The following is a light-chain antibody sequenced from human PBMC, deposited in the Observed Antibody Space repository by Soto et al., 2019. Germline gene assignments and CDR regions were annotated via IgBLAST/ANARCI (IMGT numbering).Light chain of an antibody. CDR3: QQYGYSPYT. CDR2: GAS. CDR1: RGVGGRS. J-gene: IGKJ2*01. V-gene: IGKV3-20*01. Sequence: EIMLTQSPGTLPWSQGKRAPFSCWASRGVGGRSLAWYQQKPGQAPRVLIYGASSRATGIPDRFSGSGSGSDFTLTISRLEPEDFAVYYCQQYGYSPYTFGQGTKLEIK.